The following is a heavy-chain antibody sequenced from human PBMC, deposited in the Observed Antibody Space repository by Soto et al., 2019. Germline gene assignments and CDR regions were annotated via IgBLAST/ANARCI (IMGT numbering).Heavy chain of an antibody. J-gene: IGHJ4*02. CDR3: VAGKLIPFDY. CDR1: GFTFSVYA. Sequence: GGSLRLSCSASGFTFSVYAMHWVRQAPGKGLEYVSGISSKGVSTYYADSVKGRFVISRDYSKSTVYLQMNSLRPEDTAVYYCVAGKLIPFDYWRQGTLVTVSS. CDR2: ISSKGVST. V-gene: IGHV3-64D*08.